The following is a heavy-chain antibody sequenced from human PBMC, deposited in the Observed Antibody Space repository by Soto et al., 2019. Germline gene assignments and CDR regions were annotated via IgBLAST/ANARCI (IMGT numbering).Heavy chain of an antibody. CDR2: FSSNGGST. CDR1: GFTFSSYA. V-gene: IGHV3-64*01. CDR3: ARGPGYYFEY. Sequence: EVQLVESGGGLVQPGGSLRLSCAASGFTFSSYAMHWVRQAPGKGLEYVSAFSSNGGSTYYANSVKGRFTISRDNSKNTLYLQMGSLRAEDMAVYYCARGPGYYFEYWGQGTLVTVSS. J-gene: IGHJ4*02.